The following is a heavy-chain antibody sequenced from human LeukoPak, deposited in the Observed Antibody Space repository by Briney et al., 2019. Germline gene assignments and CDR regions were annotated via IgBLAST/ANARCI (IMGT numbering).Heavy chain of an antibody. CDR1: GFAFGDYA. CDR2: IRSKAYGGTT. D-gene: IGHD4-23*01. J-gene: IGHJ4*02. V-gene: IGHV3-49*04. CDR3: TIGGNSEDY. Sequence: HPGGSLRLSCTASGFAFGDYAMSWVRQAPGKGLEWVGFIRSKAYGGTTEYAASVKGRFTISRDDSKSTAYLQMNSLKTEDTAVYYCTIGGNSEDYWGQGTLVTVSS.